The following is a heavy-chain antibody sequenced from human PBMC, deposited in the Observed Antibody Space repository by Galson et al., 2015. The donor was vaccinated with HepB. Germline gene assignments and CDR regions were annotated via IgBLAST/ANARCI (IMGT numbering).Heavy chain of an antibody. CDR3: ARDSLPYDFWSGYPFGDDAFDI. CDR1: GGSISSSSYY. Sequence: SETLSLTCTVSGGSISSSSYYWGWIRQPPGKGLEWIGSIYYSGSTYYNPSLKSRVTISVDTSKNQFSLKLSSVTAADTAAYYCARDSLPYDFWSGYPFGDDAFDIWGQGTMVTVSS. CDR2: IYYSGST. V-gene: IGHV4-39*07. D-gene: IGHD3-3*01. J-gene: IGHJ3*02.